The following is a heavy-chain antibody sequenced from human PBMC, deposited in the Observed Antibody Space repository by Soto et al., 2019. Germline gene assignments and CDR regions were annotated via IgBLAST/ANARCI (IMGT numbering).Heavy chain of an antibody. CDR2: LSGSGGTT. Sequence: GSLRLSCSTSGFTFSTYAMNWVRQAPGKGLEWVSALSGSGGTTYYADSVRGRFTISRDNSKNTLFLQMSSLRAEDTALYYCAKQRAGYGSGSDTFYFDFWGQGTLVTVSS. D-gene: IGHD3-10*01. V-gene: IGHV3-23*01. CDR3: AKQRAGYGSGSDTFYFDF. CDR1: GFTFSTYA. J-gene: IGHJ4*02.